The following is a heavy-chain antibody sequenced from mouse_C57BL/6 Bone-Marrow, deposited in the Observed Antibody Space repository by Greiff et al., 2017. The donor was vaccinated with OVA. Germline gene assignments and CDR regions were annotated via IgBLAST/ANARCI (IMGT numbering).Heavy chain of an antibody. J-gene: IGHJ3*01. CDR3: ARHGWAGFAY. CDR1: GFTFSSYG. Sequence: EVKLVESGGDLVKPGGSLKLSCAASGFTFSSYGMSWVRQTPDKRLEWVATISSGGSYTYYPDSVKGRFTISRDNAKNTLYLQMSSLKSEDTAMYYCARHGWAGFAYWGQGTLVTVSA. CDR2: ISSGGSYT. D-gene: IGHD2-2*01. V-gene: IGHV5-6*01.